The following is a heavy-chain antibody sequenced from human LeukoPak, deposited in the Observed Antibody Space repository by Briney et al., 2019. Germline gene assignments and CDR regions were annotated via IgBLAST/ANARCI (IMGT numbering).Heavy chain of an antibody. CDR1: GGSFSGYY. Sequence: SETLSLTCAVYGGSFSGYYWSWIRQPPGKGLEWIGEINHSGSTNYNPSLKSRLTISLDTSKNHFSLNLNSVTAADTAVYYCATGAVAPKYWGQGTLVTVSS. J-gene: IGHJ4*02. CDR3: ATGAVAPKY. CDR2: INHSGST. V-gene: IGHV4-34*01.